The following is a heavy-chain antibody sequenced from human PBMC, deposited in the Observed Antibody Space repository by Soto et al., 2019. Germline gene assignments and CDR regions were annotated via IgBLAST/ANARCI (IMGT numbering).Heavy chain of an antibody. V-gene: IGHV3-74*01. D-gene: IGHD3-16*02. J-gene: IGHJ4*01. CDR3: ARDSYITIVIIRFDY. CDR1: GFTFSSYW. Sequence: GGSLRLSCAASGFTFSSYWVHWVRQAPGKGLVWVSRIKSDGTSTSYADSVKGRFTISRDNAKNTLYLQMNSLRAEDTAVYYCARDSYITIVIIRFDYWGHGTLVTVSS. CDR2: IKSDGTST.